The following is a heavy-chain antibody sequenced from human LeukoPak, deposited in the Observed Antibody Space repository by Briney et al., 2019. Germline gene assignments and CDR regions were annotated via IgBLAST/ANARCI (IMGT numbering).Heavy chain of an antibody. CDR3: AKDASGDLSSFDY. J-gene: IGHJ4*02. CDR1: GVTFSSYA. CDR2: ISGSVVIT. Sequence: GGSLRLSCVASGVTFSSYAMSWGRQAPGEGLEWVSGISGSVVITYHADSVRGRLTVSRDNSKNTLYLQMNSLRAEDTAVYYCAKDASGDLSSFDYWGQGTLVTVSS. V-gene: IGHV3-23*01. D-gene: IGHD2-21*02.